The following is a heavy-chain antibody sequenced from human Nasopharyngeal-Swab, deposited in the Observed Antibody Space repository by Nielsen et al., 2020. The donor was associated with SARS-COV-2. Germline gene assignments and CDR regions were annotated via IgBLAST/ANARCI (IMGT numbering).Heavy chain of an antibody. CDR3: AREASSSSWNYYYYYGMDV. Sequence: GGSLRLSCAASGFTFSSYGMHWVRQAPGKGLEWVAVISYDGSNKYYADSVKGRFTISRDNSKNTLYLQMNSLRAEDTAVYYCAREASSSSWNYYYYYGMDVWGQGTTVTVSS. D-gene: IGHD6-13*01. V-gene: IGHV3-30*03. CDR1: GFTFSSYG. J-gene: IGHJ6*02. CDR2: ISYDGSNK.